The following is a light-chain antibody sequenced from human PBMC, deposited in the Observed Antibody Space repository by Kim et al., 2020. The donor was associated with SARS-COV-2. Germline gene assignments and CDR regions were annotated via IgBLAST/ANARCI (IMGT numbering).Light chain of an antibody. CDR3: QRYNSAPWT. CDR2: AAS. V-gene: IGKV1-27*01. CDR1: QGISNN. J-gene: IGKJ1*01. Sequence: ESVGDKVTITCRASQGISNNLAWYQHKQGKAPKLLIYAASALHSEVPSRFSGSGSGTEFTLTISSLQPEDVATFYCQRYNSAPWTFGQGTKVDIK.